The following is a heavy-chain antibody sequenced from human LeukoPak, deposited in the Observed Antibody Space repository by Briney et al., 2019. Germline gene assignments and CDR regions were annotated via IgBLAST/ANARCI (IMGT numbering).Heavy chain of an antibody. Sequence: GGSLRLSCAASGFTVSSNYMSWVRQAPGKGLEWVSVIYGGGSTYYADSVKGRFTISRDNSKDTLYLQMNSLRAEDTAVYYCARETYYYDSSGPVSNYWGQGTLVTVSS. CDR1: GFTVSSNY. D-gene: IGHD3-22*01. J-gene: IGHJ4*02. CDR2: IYGGGST. CDR3: ARETYYYDSSGPVSNY. V-gene: IGHV3-53*01.